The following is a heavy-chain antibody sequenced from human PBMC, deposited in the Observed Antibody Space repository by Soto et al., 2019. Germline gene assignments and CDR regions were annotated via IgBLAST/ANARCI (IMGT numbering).Heavy chain of an antibody. CDR2: INAGNGNT. D-gene: IGHD2-21*02. CDR3: ARSIVVGTAADY. Sequence: QVQLVQSGAEVKKPGASVKGSCKASGYTFTSYAMHWVRQAPGQRLEWMGWINAGNGNTKYSQKFQGRDTITRDTSASTAYMARSSLRSEDTAVYYCARSIVVGTAADYCGQGTLVTVSS. CDR1: GYTFTSYA. V-gene: IGHV1-3*01. J-gene: IGHJ4*02.